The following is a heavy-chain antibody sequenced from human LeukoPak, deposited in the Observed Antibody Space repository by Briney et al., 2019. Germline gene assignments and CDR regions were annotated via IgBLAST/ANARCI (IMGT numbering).Heavy chain of an antibody. V-gene: IGHV3-30*02. CDR2: IHYDGSNK. Sequence: PGGSLRLSCAASGFTFSTYGMHWVRQAPGKGLEWVAFIHYDGSNKYYADSVKGRFTISRDNSKNTLYLQMNSLRAEDTAVYYCAKDYGDYVWGRTSDYYFDYWGQGTLVTVSS. CDR1: GFTFSTYG. CDR3: AKDYGDYVWGRTSDYYFDY. D-gene: IGHD4-17*01. J-gene: IGHJ4*02.